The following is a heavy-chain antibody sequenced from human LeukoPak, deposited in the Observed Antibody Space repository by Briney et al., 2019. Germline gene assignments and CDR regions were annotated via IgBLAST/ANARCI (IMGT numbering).Heavy chain of an antibody. V-gene: IGHV1-46*01. D-gene: IGHD6-13*01. Sequence: ASVKVSCKASGYTFTSYYMHWVRQAPGQGLEWMGIINPSGGSTSYAQKFQGRVTMTRDMSTSTVYMELSSLRAEDTAVYYCARSGYSSSWYAGYYYYMDVWGKGTTVTISS. CDR2: INPSGGST. CDR3: ARSGYSSSWYAGYYYYMDV. CDR1: GYTFTSYY. J-gene: IGHJ6*03.